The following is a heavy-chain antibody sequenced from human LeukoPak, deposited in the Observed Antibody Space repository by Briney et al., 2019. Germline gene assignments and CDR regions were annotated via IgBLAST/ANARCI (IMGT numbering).Heavy chain of an antibody. CDR3: ARDSSGWLDAFDI. Sequence: GGSLRLSCAASEFTFSGFWMNWVRQAPGKGLEWVANIKQDGSEKYYVDSVKGRFTISRDNAKNSLYLQMNSLRAEDTAVYYCARDSSGWLDAFDIWGQGTMVTVSS. D-gene: IGHD6-19*01. CDR2: IKQDGSEK. V-gene: IGHV3-7*01. CDR1: EFTFSGFW. J-gene: IGHJ3*02.